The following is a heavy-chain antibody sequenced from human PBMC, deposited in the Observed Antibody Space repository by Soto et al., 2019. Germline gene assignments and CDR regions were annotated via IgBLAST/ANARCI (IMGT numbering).Heavy chain of an antibody. Sequence: ASVKVSCKASGYTFTGHYIHWVRQAPEQGPEWMGEIGPESGATRYAQKFQGRVTMTRGMSITTVYMELNNLSPDDTAVYYCGRGRSGQIVVFYWGQGTPVTVSS. J-gene: IGHJ4*02. D-gene: IGHD1-26*01. CDR2: IGPESGAT. V-gene: IGHV1-2*02. CDR1: GYTFTGHY. CDR3: GRGRSGQIVVFY.